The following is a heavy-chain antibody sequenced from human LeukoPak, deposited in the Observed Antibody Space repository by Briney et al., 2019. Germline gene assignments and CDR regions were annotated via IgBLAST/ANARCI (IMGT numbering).Heavy chain of an antibody. CDR3: ARGMIGAVAGTWWFDP. J-gene: IGHJ5*02. V-gene: IGHV4-59*01. CDR2: IYYSGST. Sequence: PSETLSLTCTVSGGSISSYYWSWIRQSPGKGLEWIGYIYYSGSTNYNPSLKSRVTISVDTSKNQFSLKLSSVTAADTAVYYCARGMIGAVAGTWWFDPWGQGTLVTVSS. CDR1: GGSISSYY. D-gene: IGHD6-19*01.